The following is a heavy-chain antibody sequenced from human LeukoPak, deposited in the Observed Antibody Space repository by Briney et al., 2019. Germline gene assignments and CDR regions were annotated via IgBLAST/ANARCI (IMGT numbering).Heavy chain of an antibody. D-gene: IGHD1-1*01. J-gene: IGHJ4*02. CDR1: GFTFSNFW. V-gene: IGHV3-7*04. CDR2: IKFDESEK. Sequence: GGSLRLSCAASGFTFSNFWMGWVRQAPGKGLEGVASIKFDESEKHHVDSVKGRFTISRDNAKNSLFLQMNSLRGEDTAVYFCTRVTTNGYFEYWGQGTLVTVSS. CDR3: TRVTTNGYFEY.